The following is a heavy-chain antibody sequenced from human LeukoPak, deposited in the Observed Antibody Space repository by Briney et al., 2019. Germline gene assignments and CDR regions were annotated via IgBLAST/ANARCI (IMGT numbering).Heavy chain of an antibody. J-gene: IGHJ5*02. D-gene: IGHD1-26*01. CDR1: GGSISSYY. CDR2: IYYSGST. V-gene: IGHV4-59*08. CDR3: ARSELKWFDP. Sequence: PSETLPLTCTVSGGSISSYYWNWIRQPPGKGLEWIGYIYYSGSTNYNPSLRSRVTISLDTSKNQFSLKLNSVTAADTAVYYCARSELKWFDPWGQGTLVTVSS.